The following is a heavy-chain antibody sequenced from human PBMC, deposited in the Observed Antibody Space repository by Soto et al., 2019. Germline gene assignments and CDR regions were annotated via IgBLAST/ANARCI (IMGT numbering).Heavy chain of an antibody. J-gene: IGHJ4*02. CDR2: INHSGST. CDR1: GGSFSGYY. D-gene: IGHD2-15*01. V-gene: IGHV4-34*01. CDR3: TRGSAAPLSLLYFDT. Sequence: PSETLSLTCAVYGGSFSGYYWSWIRQPPGKGLEWIGEINHSGSTNYNPSLKSRVTISVDTSKNQFSLKLSSLTAADTAVYFCTRGSAAPLSLLYFDTWGQGTPVTVSS.